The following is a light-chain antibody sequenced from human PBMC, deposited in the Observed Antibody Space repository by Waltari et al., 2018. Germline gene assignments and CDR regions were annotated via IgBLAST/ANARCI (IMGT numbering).Light chain of an antibody. CDR2: END. Sequence: QSVLTQPPSVSAAPGQRVTISCPGSSSNIGNNLVSWYQQFPGTVPKLLIDENDQRPSGIPDRFSGSKSGTSATLTITGLQTGEEAEYYCGTWDGSLSAWLFGGGTKLTVL. CDR1: SSNIGNNL. V-gene: IGLV1-51*02. J-gene: IGLJ2*01. CDR3: GTWDGSLSAWL.